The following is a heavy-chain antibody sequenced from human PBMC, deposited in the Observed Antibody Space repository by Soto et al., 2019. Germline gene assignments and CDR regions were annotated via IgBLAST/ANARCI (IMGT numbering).Heavy chain of an antibody. CDR3: LIAVAGSFAPDY. D-gene: IGHD6-19*01. CDR1: GGSVTNSSYY. Sequence: PSETLSLTCTVSGGSVTNSSYYWGWIRQSPGKGLEWVSYISSSSTYIYYADSVKGRFTISRDNAKNSLYLQMNSLRAEDTAVYYCLIAVAGSFAPDYWGQGTLVTVSS. CDR2: ISSSSTYI. V-gene: IGHV3-21*01. J-gene: IGHJ4*02.